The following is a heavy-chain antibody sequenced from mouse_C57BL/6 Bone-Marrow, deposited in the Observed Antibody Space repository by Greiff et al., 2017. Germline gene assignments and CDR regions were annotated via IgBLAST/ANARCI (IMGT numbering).Heavy chain of an antibody. D-gene: IGHD1-1*01. CDR2: INPGSGGT. CDR1: GYAFTNYL. V-gene: IGHV1-54*01. CDR3: ARCLYYCGRDWYFDV. J-gene: IGHJ1*03. Sequence: QVQLQQSGAELVRPGTSVKVSCKASGYAFTNYLIEWVKQRPGQGLEWIGVINPGSGGTNYNEKFKGKATLTADKSSSTAYMQLSSLTSEDSAVYFCARCLYYCGRDWYFDVWGTGTTVTVSS.